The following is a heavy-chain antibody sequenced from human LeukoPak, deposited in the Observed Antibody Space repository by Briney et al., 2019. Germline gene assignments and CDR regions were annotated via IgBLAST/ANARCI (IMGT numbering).Heavy chain of an antibody. J-gene: IGHJ4*02. D-gene: IGHD3-3*01. Sequence: GRSLRLSCAPSGFTFGRHGMHWVRQAPGKGLEWVAIISNDGSRKYYAHSVEGRFTISRDNSKNTLYLQMDSLRAEDTAVYYCARDRAWNYFDYWDQGTLVTVSS. CDR3: ARDRAWNYFDY. CDR1: GFTFGRHG. CDR2: ISNDGSRK. V-gene: IGHV3-30*03.